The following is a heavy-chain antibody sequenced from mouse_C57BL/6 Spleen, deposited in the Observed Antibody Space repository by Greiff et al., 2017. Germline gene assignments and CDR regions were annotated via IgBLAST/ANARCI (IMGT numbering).Heavy chain of an antibody. CDR1: GYTFTSYW. J-gene: IGHJ2*01. V-gene: IGHV1-55*01. CDR3: ARTGGPENYFDD. Sequence: QVQLQQPGAELVKPGASVKMSCKASGYTFTSYWITWVKQRPGQGLEWIGDIYPGSGSTNYNEKFKSKATLTVDTSSSTAYMQLSSLTSEDSAVYYCARTGGPENYFDDWGQGTTLTVSS. CDR2: IYPGSGST. D-gene: IGHD3-3*01.